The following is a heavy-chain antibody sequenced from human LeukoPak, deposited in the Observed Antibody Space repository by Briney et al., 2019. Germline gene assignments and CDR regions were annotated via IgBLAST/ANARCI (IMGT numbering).Heavy chain of an antibody. CDR1: GGSISSYY. D-gene: IGHD6-13*01. J-gene: IGHJ4*02. Sequence: PSETLSLTCTVSGGSISSYYWSWIRQPPGKGLEWIGYIYYSGSTNYNPSLKSRVTISVDTSKNQFSLKLSSVTAAGTAVYYCARGGYSSSWPFDYWGQGTLVTVSS. V-gene: IGHV4-59*01. CDR2: IYYSGST. CDR3: ARGGYSSSWPFDY.